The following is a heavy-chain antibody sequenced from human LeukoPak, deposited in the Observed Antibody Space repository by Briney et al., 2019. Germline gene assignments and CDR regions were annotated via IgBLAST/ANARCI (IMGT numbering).Heavy chain of an antibody. Sequence: PSQTLSLTCTVSGGSISSSSYYWGWIRQPPGKGLEWIGSIYYSGSTYYNPSLKSRVTISVDTSKNQFSLKLSSVTAADTAVYYCARDAAMTMVGGGDYWGQGTLVTVSS. J-gene: IGHJ4*02. V-gene: IGHV4-39*07. D-gene: IGHD4/OR15-4a*01. CDR3: ARDAAMTMVGGGDY. CDR2: IYYSGST. CDR1: GGSISSSSYY.